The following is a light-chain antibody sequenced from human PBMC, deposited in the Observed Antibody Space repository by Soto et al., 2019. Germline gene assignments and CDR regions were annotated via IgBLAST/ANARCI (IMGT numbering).Light chain of an antibody. CDR3: SSYTSSGTLV. J-gene: IGLJ1*01. V-gene: IGLV2-14*01. CDR2: DVS. Sequence: QSVLTQPASVSGSPGQSITISCTGTTGAVGDYNYVSWYQQHPGKAPKLMIYDVSNRPPGVSNRFSGSKSGSTASLTISGLQAEDEADYYCSSYTSSGTLVFGTGTKVTVL. CDR1: TGAVGDYNY.